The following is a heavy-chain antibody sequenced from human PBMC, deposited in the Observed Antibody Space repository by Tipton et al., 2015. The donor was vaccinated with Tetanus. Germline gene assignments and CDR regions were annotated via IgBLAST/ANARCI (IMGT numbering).Heavy chain of an antibody. Sequence: SGFIFSSYGIHWVRQAPGKGLEWVAVSWYDGTDTYYADSVKGRFTLSRDNSKNTLYLQMNSLRVEDTAVYYCAREADCSGGSCFSGDFDNWGQGTQVTVSS. CDR1: GFIFSSYG. CDR2: SWYDGTDT. V-gene: IGHV3-33*01. J-gene: IGHJ4*02. D-gene: IGHD2-15*01. CDR3: AREADCSGGSCFSGDFDN.